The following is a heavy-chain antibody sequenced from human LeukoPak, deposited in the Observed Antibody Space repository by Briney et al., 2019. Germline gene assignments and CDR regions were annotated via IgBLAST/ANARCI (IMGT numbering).Heavy chain of an antibody. Sequence: KPSETLSLPCTVPGGSIGSYSWSWIRQSPGKGLDWIGYIHNSGATSYNPSLKSRVTISVDSSKNQFSLKLGSVTASDTAVYYCARQRNDVGGFYIDYWGQGTLATISS. V-gene: IGHV4-59*08. CDR2: IHNSGAT. CDR3: ARQRNDVGGFYIDY. CDR1: GGSIGSYS. D-gene: IGHD4-23*01. J-gene: IGHJ4*02.